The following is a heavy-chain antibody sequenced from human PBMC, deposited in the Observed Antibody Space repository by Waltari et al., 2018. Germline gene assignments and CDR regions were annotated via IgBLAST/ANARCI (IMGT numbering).Heavy chain of an antibody. CDR1: GFSLTTDGVA. Sequence: QITLKESGPALVKPRQTLTLTCSISGFSLTTDGVAVAWIRQPPGQALEWLAVIYWDDDKHYNPSLRTRLTIARDASKNQVVLTMANMYAVDTATYFCARRMAESYLLNELALESWCQGTLVTVSS. CDR2: IYWDDDK. V-gene: IGHV2-5*02. J-gene: IGHJ4*02. CDR3: ARRMAESYLLNELALES. D-gene: IGHD3-16*02.